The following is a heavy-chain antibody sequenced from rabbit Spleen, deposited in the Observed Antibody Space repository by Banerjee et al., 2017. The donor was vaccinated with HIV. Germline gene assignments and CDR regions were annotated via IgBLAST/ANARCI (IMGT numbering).Heavy chain of an antibody. V-gene: IGHV1S45*01. D-gene: IGHD2-1*01. CDR1: GLDFSSNYW. J-gene: IGHJ4*01. CDR3: ARDSAAMTMLIIGFYLNL. Sequence: QEQLVESGGGLVQPGGSLTVTCKASGLDFSSNYWICWVRQAPEKGLEWIACIDVVRSGSTYYASWAKGRFTISKISSTTVTLQMTSLTAADTATYFCARDSAAMTMLIIGFYLNLWGPGTLVTVS. CDR2: IDVVRSGST.